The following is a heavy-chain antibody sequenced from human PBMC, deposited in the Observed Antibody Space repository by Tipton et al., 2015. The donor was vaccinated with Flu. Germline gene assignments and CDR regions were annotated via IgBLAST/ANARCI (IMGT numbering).Heavy chain of an antibody. Sequence: LRLSCTVSGGSISSGNYFWNWIRQPAGKGLEWIGRIHSSGTTYYKPSLKSRVSISVDTSKNHFSLEVRSVTAADTAIYFCARAESSVWAGYYYGLDVWGQGTTVTVSS. D-gene: IGHD6-19*01. CDR3: ARAESSVWAGYYYGLDV. CDR1: GGSISSGNYF. J-gene: IGHJ6*02. CDR2: IHSSGTT. V-gene: IGHV4-61*02.